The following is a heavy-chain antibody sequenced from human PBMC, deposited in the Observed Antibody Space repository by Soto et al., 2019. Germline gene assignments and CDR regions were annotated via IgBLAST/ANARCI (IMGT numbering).Heavy chain of an antibody. CDR3: AGGVMYTGSFPD. CDR2: ISSSSRTI. CDR1: GFTFNDYE. D-gene: IGHD1-26*01. V-gene: IGHV3-48*03. J-gene: IGHJ4*02. Sequence: EVQLVEFGGGLVQPGGSLRLSCAASGFTFNDYEMTWARQAPGKGLEWISYISSSSRTIKYADSVKGRFSISRDDAKNSLYLQMHSLRAEDTAVYYCAGGVMYTGSFPDWGQGTLVTVSS.